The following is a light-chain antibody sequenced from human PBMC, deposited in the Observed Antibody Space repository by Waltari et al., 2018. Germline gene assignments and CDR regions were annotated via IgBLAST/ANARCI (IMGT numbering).Light chain of an antibody. CDR1: QDISDDY. J-gene: IGKJ4*01. Sequence: DFQMTQSPSSLSASVGDTVTITCRASQDISDDYLAWYQQKPGKSPELLIYLASTLQFGVPSRFRGSGSGKDFTLTISSLQSEDFALYYCQQYNNWPPLTFGGGTKVEIK. CDR2: LAS. V-gene: IGKV1-27*01. CDR3: QQYNNWPPLT.